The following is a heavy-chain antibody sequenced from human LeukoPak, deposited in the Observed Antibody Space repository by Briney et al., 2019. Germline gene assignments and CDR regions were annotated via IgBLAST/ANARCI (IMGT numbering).Heavy chain of an antibody. D-gene: IGHD3-10*01. V-gene: IGHV3-30*18. CDR1: GFTFSSYG. Sequence: GGSLRLSCAASGFTFSSYGMHWVRQAPGKGLEWVAVISYGGSNKYYADSVKGRFTISRDNSKNTLYLQMNSLRAEDTAVYYCAKVGKGYYGSGSYSSAFDIWGQGTMVTVSS. CDR2: ISYGGSNK. CDR3: AKVGKGYYGSGSYSSAFDI. J-gene: IGHJ3*02.